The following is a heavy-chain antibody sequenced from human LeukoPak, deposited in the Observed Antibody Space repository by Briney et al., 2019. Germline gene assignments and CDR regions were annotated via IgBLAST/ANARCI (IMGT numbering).Heavy chain of an antibody. Sequence: GGSLRLSCAASGFTFSSYGMHWVRQAPGKGLEWVAFIRYDGSNKYYADSVKGRFTISRDNSKNTLYLQMNSLRAEDTAVYYCAKVLRDPGLWWPHDAFDIWGQGTMVTVSS. CDR3: AKVLRDPGLWWPHDAFDI. CDR2: IRYDGSNK. D-gene: IGHD2-21*01. J-gene: IGHJ3*02. CDR1: GFTFSSYG. V-gene: IGHV3-30*02.